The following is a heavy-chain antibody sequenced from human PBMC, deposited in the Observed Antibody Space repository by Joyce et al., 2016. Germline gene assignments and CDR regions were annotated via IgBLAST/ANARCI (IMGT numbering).Heavy chain of an antibody. CDR3: AQEWEFANSGTSSVGFDP. CDR2: TYYRSRWFD. J-gene: IGHJ5*02. D-gene: IGHD3-10*01. V-gene: IGHV6-1*01. Sequence: QVQLQQSGPGLVKPSQTLSLTCAISGDSVSNNNAAWNWIRQSPSRGLEWLGRTYYRSRWFDDYAVSVKSRMTIDPDTSKNQFSLHLRSVTPEDTAVYYCAQEWEFANSGTSSVGFDPWGQGTLVTVSS. CDR1: GDSVSNNNAA.